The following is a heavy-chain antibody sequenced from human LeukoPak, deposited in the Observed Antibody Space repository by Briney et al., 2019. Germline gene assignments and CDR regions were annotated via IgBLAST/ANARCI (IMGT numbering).Heavy chain of an antibody. CDR2: IYYSGST. CDR3: ARVGGLGGYYYYYGMDV. V-gene: IGHV4-59*01. Sequence: SETLSLTCIVSGGSISSYYWSWIRQPPGKGLEWIGYIYYSGSTNYNPSLKSRVTISVDTSKNQFSLKLSSVTAADTAVYYCARVGGLGGYYYYYGMDVWGQGTTVTVSS. J-gene: IGHJ6*02. CDR1: GGSISSYY. D-gene: IGHD2-15*01.